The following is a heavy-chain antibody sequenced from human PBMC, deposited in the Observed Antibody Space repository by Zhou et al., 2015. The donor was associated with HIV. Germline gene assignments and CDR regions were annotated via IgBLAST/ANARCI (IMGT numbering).Heavy chain of an antibody. D-gene: IGHD3-9*01. CDR3: ARDTPYYDILTGYSQKGNYFDY. Sequence: QVQLVQSGAELKKPGASVKVSCEASGYTFTNYGISWVRQAPGQGLEWMGWISAYNGYTYYAHKLLGRVTMTTDTSTSTAYMELRSLRSDDTAVYYCARDTPYYDILTGYSQKGNYFDYWAREPWSPSPQ. V-gene: IGHV1-18*01. CDR1: GYTFTNYG. CDR2: ISAYNGYT. J-gene: IGHJ4*02.